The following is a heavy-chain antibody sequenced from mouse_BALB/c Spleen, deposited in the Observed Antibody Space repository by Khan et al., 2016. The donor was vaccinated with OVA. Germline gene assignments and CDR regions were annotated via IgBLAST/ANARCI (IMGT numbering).Heavy chain of an antibody. J-gene: IGHJ3*01. V-gene: IGHV1-81*01. CDR3: AREWAAWFPY. CDR1: GYTFPAYK. CDR2: IYPGGENI. Sequence: QVQLQQSGAELARPGASVKLSGKAPGYTFPAYKLTWRKQGTGQGLEWIEEIYPGGENIYYNEKFKGKATLTPDKSSSTAYMQLSSLTSEDAAVYFCAREWAAWFPYWGQGTLVTVSA.